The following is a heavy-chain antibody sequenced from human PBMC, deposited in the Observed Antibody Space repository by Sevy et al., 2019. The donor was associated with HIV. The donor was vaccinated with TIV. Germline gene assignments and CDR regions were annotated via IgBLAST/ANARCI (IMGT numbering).Heavy chain of an antibody. V-gene: IGHV3-30*03. CDR1: GFSFSTHA. Sequence: GGSLRLSCAASGFSFSTHAMHWVRHAPGKGLEWVAVISFDGSDKYYTDSVKGRFTISRDDSKNTLLLQVSSLRAEDTAVYYCASDAGYRTVWYPGYWGEGTLVTVSS. CDR3: ASDAGYRTVWYPGY. J-gene: IGHJ4*02. D-gene: IGHD5-18*01. CDR2: ISFDGSDK.